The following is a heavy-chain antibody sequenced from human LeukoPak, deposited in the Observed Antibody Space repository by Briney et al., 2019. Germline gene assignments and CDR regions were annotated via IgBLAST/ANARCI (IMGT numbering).Heavy chain of an antibody. V-gene: IGHV3-74*01. CDR1: GFSFNAYW. Sequence: GGSLRLSCAASGFSFNAYWMHWVRQAPGKGLVWVSRINGVGSSTSYADSVKGRFTISRDNAKNTVYLQMNSLKADDTAIYHCARGIDYGENYWGQGTLVTVSS. CDR3: ARGIDYGENY. CDR2: INGVGSST. D-gene: IGHD4-17*01. J-gene: IGHJ4*02.